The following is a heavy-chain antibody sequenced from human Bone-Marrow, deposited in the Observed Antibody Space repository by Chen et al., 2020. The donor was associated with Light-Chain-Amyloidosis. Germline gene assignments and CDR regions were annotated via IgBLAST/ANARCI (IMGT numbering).Heavy chain of an antibody. CDR2: IRRKSYGGTT. V-gene: IGHV3-49*03. CDR3: TSGAAADKYYYGLDV. CDR1: GFTFGDYA. D-gene: IGHD6-13*01. J-gene: IGHJ6*02. Sequence: EVQLVEFGGDFVQPGRSLRLSCTGSGFTFGDYAVSWLRQAPGKGLEWVGFIRRKSYGGTTEYAASVKGRFTISRDDSISTAYLQMNSLRNDDTAVYSCTSGAAADKYYYGLDVWGQGTTVTVSS.